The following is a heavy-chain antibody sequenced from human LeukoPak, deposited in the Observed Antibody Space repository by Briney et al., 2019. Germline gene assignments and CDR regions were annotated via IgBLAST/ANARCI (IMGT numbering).Heavy chain of an antibody. Sequence: TSSETPSLTCTVSGGSMSSHYWSWIRQPPGKGLERIGYIYNSGSTNYNPSLKSRVTISLDTSKNQFSLHLTSVTAADTAVYFCARDDYGVFDAFDVWGQGTVVTVSS. V-gene: IGHV4-59*08. CDR1: GGSMSSHY. D-gene: IGHD3-16*01. J-gene: IGHJ3*01. CDR2: IYNSGST. CDR3: ARDDYGVFDAFDV.